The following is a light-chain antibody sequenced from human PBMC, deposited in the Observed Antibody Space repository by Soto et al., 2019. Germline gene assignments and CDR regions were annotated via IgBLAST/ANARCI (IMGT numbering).Light chain of an antibody. V-gene: IGKV1-27*01. CDR3: QMDNSVPFT. CDR2: AAS. J-gene: IGKJ3*01. Sequence: DIHMTQSPSSLSASVGDRVTITCRASQAISNYLAWYQQKPGKVPNLLIYAASTLQSGLPSRFSGSGSGTDLTLTISSLQPEDVATYSWQMDNSVPFTFGPGTRVDVK. CDR1: QAISNY.